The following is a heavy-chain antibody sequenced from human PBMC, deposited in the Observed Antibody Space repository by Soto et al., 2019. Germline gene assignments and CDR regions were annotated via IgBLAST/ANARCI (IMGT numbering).Heavy chain of an antibody. CDR2: IIPILGIA. Sequence: QVQLVQSGAEVKKPGSSVKVSCKASGGTFSSYTISWVRQAPGQGLEWMGRIIPILGIAYYAQKFQGRVTITADKSTSTAYLELSRLRSEDTDVYYCARGTITMVRNDAFDIWGQGTIVTVSS. CDR3: ARGTITMVRNDAFDI. J-gene: IGHJ3*02. D-gene: IGHD3-10*01. V-gene: IGHV1-69*02. CDR1: GGTFSSYT.